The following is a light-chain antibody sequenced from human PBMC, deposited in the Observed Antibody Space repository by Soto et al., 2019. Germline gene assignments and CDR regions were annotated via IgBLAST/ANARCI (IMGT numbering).Light chain of an antibody. CDR1: SSDVGSYTL. J-gene: IGLJ1*01. CDR2: EAF. CDR3: CSYAGSTTLYV. Sequence: QSVLTQPASVSGSPGQSITISCTGTSSDVGSYTLVSWYQQHPGTAPKLMIYEAFKRPSGVSNRFSGSKSGDTASLTISGLQAEDEADYYCCSYAGSTTLYVFGTGTKLTVL. V-gene: IGLV2-23*01.